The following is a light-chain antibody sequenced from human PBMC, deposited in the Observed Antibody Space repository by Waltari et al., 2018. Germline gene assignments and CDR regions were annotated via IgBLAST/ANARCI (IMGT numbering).Light chain of an antibody. V-gene: IGKV1-5*03. Sequence: DIQMTQSPSTLSASVGDRVTITCRASQRISPWLAWFQQKPGKAPKLLIYKESILQSGVPSRFSGSGAGKEYTLTISSLQPDDLATYYCQDYNTYTFGQGTKVGIK. J-gene: IGKJ1*01. CDR1: QRISPW. CDR2: KES. CDR3: QDYNTYT.